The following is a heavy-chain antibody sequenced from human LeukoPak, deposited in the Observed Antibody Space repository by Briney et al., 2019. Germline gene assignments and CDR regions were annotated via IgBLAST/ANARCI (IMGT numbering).Heavy chain of an antibody. CDR2: IYTSGST. V-gene: IGHV4-61*02. J-gene: IGHJ4*02. Sequence: SETLSLTCTVSGGSISSGSYYWRWIRQPAGKGLEWIGRIYTSGSTNYNPSLKSRVTISVDTSKNQFSLKLSSVTAADTAVYYCARGDFWSGYEDYWGQGTLVTVRS. D-gene: IGHD3-3*01. CDR3: ARGDFWSGYEDY. CDR1: GGSISSGSYY.